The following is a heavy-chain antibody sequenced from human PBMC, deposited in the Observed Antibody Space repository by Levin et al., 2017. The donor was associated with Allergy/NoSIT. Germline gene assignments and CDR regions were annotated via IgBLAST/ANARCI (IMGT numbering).Heavy chain of an antibody. V-gene: IGHV3-30*18. CDR3: AKDPGVGAAAIDY. J-gene: IGHJ4*02. CDR2: ISYDGSNK. Sequence: SGGSLRLSCAASGFTFSSYGMHWVRQAPGKGLEWVAVISYDGSNKYYADSVKGRFTISRDNSKNTLYLQMNSLRAEDTAVYYCAKDPGVGAAAIDYWGQGTLVTVSS. CDR1: GFTFSSYG. D-gene: IGHD1-26*01.